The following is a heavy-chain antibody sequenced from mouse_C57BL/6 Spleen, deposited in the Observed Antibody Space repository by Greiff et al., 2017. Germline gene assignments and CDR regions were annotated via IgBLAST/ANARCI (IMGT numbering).Heavy chain of an antibody. Sequence: EVQLQESGGDLVKPGGSLKLSCAASGFTFSSYGMSWVRQTPDKRLEWVATISSGGSYTYYPDSVKGRFTISRDNAKNTLYLQMSSLKSEDTAMYYCARHGDGGYAMDYWGQGTSVTVSS. CDR3: ARHGDGGYAMDY. D-gene: IGHD3-3*01. J-gene: IGHJ4*01. CDR1: GFTFSSYG. V-gene: IGHV5-6*01. CDR2: ISSGGSYT.